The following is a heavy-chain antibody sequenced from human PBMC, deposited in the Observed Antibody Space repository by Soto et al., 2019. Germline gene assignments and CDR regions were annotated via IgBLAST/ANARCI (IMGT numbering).Heavy chain of an antibody. Sequence: SVKVSCKASGGTFSSYAISWVRQAPGQGLEWMGGIIPIFGTANYAQKFQGRVTITADESTSTAYMELSSLRSEDTAVYYCARVGIAAAGPGGNWFDPWGQGTLVTVSS. V-gene: IGHV1-69*13. D-gene: IGHD6-13*01. CDR1: GGTFSSYA. CDR3: ARVGIAAAGPGGNWFDP. CDR2: IIPIFGTA. J-gene: IGHJ5*02.